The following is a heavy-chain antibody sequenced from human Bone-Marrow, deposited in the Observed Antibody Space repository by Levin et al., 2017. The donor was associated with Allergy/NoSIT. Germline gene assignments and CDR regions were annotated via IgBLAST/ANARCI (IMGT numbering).Heavy chain of an antibody. CDR2: IYSDGSYK. D-gene: IGHD6-13*01. J-gene: IGHJ4*02. CDR3: ALAGYSSTLLPYYLDS. CDR1: GFTFSSNG. Sequence: GGSLRLSCAASGFTFSSNGMHWVRQAPGKGLEWVAVIYSDGSYKYYADSVKGRFTISSDNSKDTLYLQMNSLRAEDTAVYYCALAGYSSTLLPYYLDSWGLGTLVT. V-gene: IGHV3-33*01.